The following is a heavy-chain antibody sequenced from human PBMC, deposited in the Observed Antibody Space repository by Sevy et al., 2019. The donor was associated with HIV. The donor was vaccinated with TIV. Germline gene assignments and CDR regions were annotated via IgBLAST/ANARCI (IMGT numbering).Heavy chain of an antibody. CDR3: AREGCTQPHDY. J-gene: IGHJ4*02. CDR2: FSFGCGRI. D-gene: IGHD2-8*01. V-gene: IGHV3-23*01. Sequence: GGSLRLSCAASGFTFAKYSMSWVRQAPGKGLEWVSTFSFGCGRINYANSVKGRLTMSRDDFKNTLFLQMNSLRAEDTATYFCAREGCTQPHDYWGQGTLVTVSS. CDR1: GFTFAKYS.